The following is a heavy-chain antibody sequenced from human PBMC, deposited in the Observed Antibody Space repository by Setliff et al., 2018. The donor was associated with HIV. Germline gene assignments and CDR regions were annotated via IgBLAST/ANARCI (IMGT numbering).Heavy chain of an antibody. D-gene: IGHD7-27*01. J-gene: IGHJ6*03. CDR3: ARDRRAGVYYYTDV. V-gene: IGHV1-2*02. CDR1: GYTFTNYY. CDR2: INPNSGGTNYGGT. Sequence: ASVKVSCKASGYTFTNYYLHWVRQAPGQGLEWMGWINPNSGGTNYGGTNYAQKFQGRLTLTRDTSIRTAYMELGRLTFDDTAMYYCARDRRAGVYYYTDVWGTGTTVTVSS.